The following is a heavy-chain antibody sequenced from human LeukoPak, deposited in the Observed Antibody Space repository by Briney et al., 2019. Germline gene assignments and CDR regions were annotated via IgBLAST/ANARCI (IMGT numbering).Heavy chain of an antibody. V-gene: IGHV3-23*01. CDR1: GFTFSSYA. D-gene: IGHD2-2*01. CDR3: ANDLLQYQLLPVDY. CDR2: ISGSGGST. J-gene: IGHJ4*02. Sequence: GGSLRLSCAASGFTFSSYAMSWVRQAPGKGLEWVSAISGSGGSTYYADSVKGRFTISRDNSKNTLYLQMNSLRAEDTAVYYCANDLLQYQLLPVDYWGQGTLVTVSS.